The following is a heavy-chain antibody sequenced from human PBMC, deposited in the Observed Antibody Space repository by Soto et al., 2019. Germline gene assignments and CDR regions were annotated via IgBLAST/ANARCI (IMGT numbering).Heavy chain of an antibody. J-gene: IGHJ4*02. CDR3: ARDPGCSGGSCYPHFDY. Sequence: QVQLQESGPGLVKPSQTLSLTCTVSGGSISSGGYYWSWIRQHPGKGLEWIGYIYYSGRTYYNPSLKSRVNISVDTSKNQFSLKLSSVTAADTAVYYCARDPGCSGGSCYPHFDYWGQGTLVTVSS. V-gene: IGHV4-31*03. CDR1: GGSISSGGYY. CDR2: IYYSGRT. D-gene: IGHD2-15*01.